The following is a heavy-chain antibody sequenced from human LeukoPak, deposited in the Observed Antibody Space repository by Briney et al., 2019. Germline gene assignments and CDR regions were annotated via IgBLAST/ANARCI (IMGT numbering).Heavy chain of an antibody. CDR1: GGSFRSYG. CDR3: ARCRIAARPYFDY. V-gene: IGHV1-69*01. CDR2: ISPLFHTT. Sequence: LVKVSCKAFGGSFRSYGLSWVRQAPGQGLEWMGGISPLFHTTDYAQKLQGRVTITADESTNTAYMELSSLRSEDTAVYYCARCRIAARPYFDYWGQGTLVTVSS. D-gene: IGHD6-6*01. J-gene: IGHJ4*02.